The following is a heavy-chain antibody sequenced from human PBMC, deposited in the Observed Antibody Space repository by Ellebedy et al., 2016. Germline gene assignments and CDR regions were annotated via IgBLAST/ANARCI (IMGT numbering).Heavy chain of an antibody. D-gene: IGHD1-26*01. Sequence: GESLKISCAASGFTFDDYGMSWIRQAPGKGLEWVSGINWNGGSTGYADSVKGRFTISRDNAKNSLYLQMNSLRAEDTALYYCARDSGSYHLKYFQHWGQGTLVTVSS. CDR2: INWNGGST. CDR3: ARDSGSYHLKYFQH. CDR1: GFTFDDYG. V-gene: IGHV3-20*04. J-gene: IGHJ1*01.